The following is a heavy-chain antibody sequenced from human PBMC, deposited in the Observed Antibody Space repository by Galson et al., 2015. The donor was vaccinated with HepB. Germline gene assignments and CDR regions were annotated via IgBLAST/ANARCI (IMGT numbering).Heavy chain of an antibody. V-gene: IGHV3-33*01. J-gene: IGHJ3*02. Sequence: SLRLSCAASGFSFSSYGMHWVRQAPGKGLEWVAVTWYDGMNKYYADSVKGRFTISRDNFKSTLYLQMNSLRAEDTAVHYCARDRRSSSRYNAFDIWGQGTMVTVSS. CDR3: ARDRRSSSRYNAFDI. D-gene: IGHD6-13*01. CDR2: TWYDGMNK. CDR1: GFSFSSYG.